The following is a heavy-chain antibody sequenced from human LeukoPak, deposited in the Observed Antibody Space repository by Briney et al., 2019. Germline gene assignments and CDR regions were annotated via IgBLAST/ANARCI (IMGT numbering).Heavy chain of an antibody. Sequence: GGSLRLSCAASGFTFSSYSMNWVRQAPGKGLEWVSYISSSGSTIYYADSVKGRFTISRDNAKNSLYLQMNSLRAEDTAVYYCARVRGLGYCSSTSCPLSVYYYMDVWGKGTTVTVSS. V-gene: IGHV3-48*04. CDR3: ARVRGLGYCSSTSCPLSVYYYMDV. D-gene: IGHD2-2*01. CDR2: ISSSGSTI. J-gene: IGHJ6*03. CDR1: GFTFSSYS.